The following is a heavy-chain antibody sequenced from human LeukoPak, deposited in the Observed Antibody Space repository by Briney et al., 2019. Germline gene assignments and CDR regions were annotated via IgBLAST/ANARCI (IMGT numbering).Heavy chain of an antibody. J-gene: IGHJ4*02. D-gene: IGHD2-2*01. Sequence: GGSLRLSCAASGFTFSSYGMHRVRQAPGKGLEWVAFIRYDGSNKYYADSVKGRFTISRDNSKNTLYLQMNSLRAEDTAVYYCAKAIVVVPAALDYWGQGTLVTVSS. V-gene: IGHV3-30*02. CDR2: IRYDGSNK. CDR3: AKAIVVVPAALDY. CDR1: GFTFSSYG.